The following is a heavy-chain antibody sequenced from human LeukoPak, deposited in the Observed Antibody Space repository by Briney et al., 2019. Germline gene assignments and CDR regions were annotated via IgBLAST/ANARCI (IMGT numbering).Heavy chain of an antibody. J-gene: IGHJ5*02. CDR1: GYTFSSYG. D-gene: IGHD3-10*01. CDR2: ISAYNGNT. CDR3: ARQMYGSGSNWFDP. Sequence: EASVKVSCKASGYTFSSYGISWVRQAPGQGLEWMGWISAYNGNTNYAQKLQGRVTMTTDTSTSTAYMELRSLRSDDTAVYYCARQMYGSGSNWFDPWGQEPWSPSPQ. V-gene: IGHV1-18*01.